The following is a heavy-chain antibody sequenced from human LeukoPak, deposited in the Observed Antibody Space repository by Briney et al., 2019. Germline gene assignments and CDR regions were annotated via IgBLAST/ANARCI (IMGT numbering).Heavy chain of an antibody. CDR2: IYYSGST. CDR3: ARDIRDYYNWFDP. Sequence: SQTLSLTCTVSGGSISSGDYYWSWIRQHPGKGLEWIGYIYYSGSTYYNPSLKSRVTISVDTSKNQFSLKLSSVTAADTAVYYCARDIRDYYNWFDPWGQGTLVTVSS. D-gene: IGHD2/OR15-2a*01. J-gene: IGHJ5*02. CDR1: GGSISSGDYY. V-gene: IGHV4-31*03.